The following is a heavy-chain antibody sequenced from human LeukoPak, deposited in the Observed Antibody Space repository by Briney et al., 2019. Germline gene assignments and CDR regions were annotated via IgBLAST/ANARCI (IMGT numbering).Heavy chain of an antibody. V-gene: IGHV3-53*01. CDR3: ARGGSYLSAFDI. D-gene: IGHD1-26*01. J-gene: IGHJ3*02. CDR2: IYSGGST. CDR1: GFTVSSNY. Sequence: PGGSLRLSCAASGFTVSSNYMSWVRQAPGKGLEWVSIIYSGGSTFYADSVKGRSTISSDNSKNTLYLQMNSRRAVDTAVYYCARGGSYLSAFDIWGQGTMVTVSS.